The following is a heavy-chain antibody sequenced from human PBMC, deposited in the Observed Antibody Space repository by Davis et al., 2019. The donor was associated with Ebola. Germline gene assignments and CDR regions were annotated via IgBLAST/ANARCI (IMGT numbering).Heavy chain of an antibody. V-gene: IGHV3-23*01. D-gene: IGHD6-13*01. CDR2: ISSSGGST. J-gene: IGHJ5*02. CDR3: AKHPHSRSSRGWFDP. CDR1: GFTFSSYA. Sequence: GEFLKISCAASGFTFSSYAMSWVRQAPGKGLEWVTAISSSGGSTYYADSVKGRFTISRDNSKNTLYLQMNSLRAEDTAVYYCAKHPHSRSSRGWFDPWGQGTLVTVSS.